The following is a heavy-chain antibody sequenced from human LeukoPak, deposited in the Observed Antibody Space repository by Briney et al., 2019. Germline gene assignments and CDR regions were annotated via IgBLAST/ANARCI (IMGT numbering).Heavy chain of an antibody. Sequence: GGSPRLSCAASGFTFSSYAMHWVRQAPGKGLEWVAVISYDGSNKYYADSVKGRFTISRDNSKNTLYLQMNSLRAEDTAVYYCARDWGAVTGTVDYWGQGTLVTVSS. CDR3: ARDWGAVTGTVDY. V-gene: IGHV3-30-3*01. J-gene: IGHJ4*02. D-gene: IGHD3-16*01. CDR2: ISYDGSNK. CDR1: GFTFSSYA.